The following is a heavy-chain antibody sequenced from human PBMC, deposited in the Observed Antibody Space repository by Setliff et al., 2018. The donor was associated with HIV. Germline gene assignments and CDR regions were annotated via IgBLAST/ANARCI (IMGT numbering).Heavy chain of an antibody. Sequence: GGSPRLSCAASGFTFSNAWMSWVRQAPGKGLKWVGRIKSKTDGGSTDYAAPVKGRFTISRDDSKNTLYLHMNSLKTEDSAMYYCTTELYYYGSGSYYNPTPDYYYYMDVWGKGTTVTVSS. D-gene: IGHD3-10*01. V-gene: IGHV3-15*01. CDR1: GFTFSNAW. CDR2: IKSKTDGGST. J-gene: IGHJ6*03. CDR3: TTELYYYGSGSYYNPTPDYYYYMDV.